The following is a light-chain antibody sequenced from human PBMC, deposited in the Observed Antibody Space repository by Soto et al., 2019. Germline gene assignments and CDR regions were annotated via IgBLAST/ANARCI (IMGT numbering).Light chain of an antibody. CDR1: SSDVGGYNY. Sequence: QAVVTQPASVSGSPGQSVTISCTGSSSDVGGYNYVSWYQQHPGKAPKLMIYDVTTRPSGVSNRFSGSKSGNTASLAISGLQAEDEADYYCSSYTSSNTLLFGGGTKVTVL. CDR2: DVT. J-gene: IGLJ2*01. CDR3: SSYTSSNTLL. V-gene: IGLV2-14*01.